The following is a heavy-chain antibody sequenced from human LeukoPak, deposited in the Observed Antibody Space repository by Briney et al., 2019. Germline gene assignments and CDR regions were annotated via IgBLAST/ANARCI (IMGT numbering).Heavy chain of an antibody. D-gene: IGHD1-26*01. V-gene: IGHV5-51*01. Sequence: GESLKISCKGSGXSFATYWIGWVRQMPGKGLEWVGIIHPGDSDTRYSPSFQGQVTISADKSITTAYLQWSSLKASDTAMYYCGRHQHSGSYGAFDIWGQGTMVTVSS. J-gene: IGHJ3*02. CDR3: GRHQHSGSYGAFDI. CDR2: IHPGDSDT. CDR1: GXSFATYW.